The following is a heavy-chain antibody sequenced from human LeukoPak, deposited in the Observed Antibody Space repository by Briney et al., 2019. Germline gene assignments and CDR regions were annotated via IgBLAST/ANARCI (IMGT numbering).Heavy chain of an antibody. D-gene: IGHD2-15*01. CDR2: IYSGGST. CDR1: GFAVSSNY. CDR3: ARDRAGYCSGGSCHDAFDI. J-gene: IGHJ3*02. V-gene: IGHV3-66*01. Sequence: GGSLRLSCAASGFAVSSNYMSWVRRAPGKGLEWVAVIYSGGSTYYADSVKGRFTISRDNSKNTLYLQMNSLRAEDTAVYYCARDRAGYCSGGSCHDAFDIWGQGTMVTVSS.